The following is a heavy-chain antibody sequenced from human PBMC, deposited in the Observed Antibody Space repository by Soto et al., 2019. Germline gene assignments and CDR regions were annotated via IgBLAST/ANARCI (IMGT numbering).Heavy chain of an antibody. CDR1: GYTFSDYY. CDR3: ARRYDMWSGYLTTVDY. V-gene: IGHV3-11*01. CDR2: IDTSSTKI. D-gene: IGHD3-3*01. Sequence: QVQLVESGGDLVKRGGSLRLSCAASGYTFSDYYMSWIRQAPGKGREWISYIDTSSTKIYYADSVKGRFTISRANAKNSVYLEMTRLRDEDTAVYYCARRYDMWSGYLTTVDYWGQGTLVTVS. J-gene: IGHJ4*02.